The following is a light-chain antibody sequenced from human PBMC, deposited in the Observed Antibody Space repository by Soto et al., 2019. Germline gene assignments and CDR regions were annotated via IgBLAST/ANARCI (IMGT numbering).Light chain of an antibody. CDR2: DAS. CDR1: QSISSSY. Sequence: EIALTQSPGTLALSAGERVTLSCRASQSISSSYLAWYQQRPGPAPRLLIYDASSRATGIPDRFSGSGSGTEFTRTISSLEPEDFAVYYCQPYGSSSCTFGQGTKVEI. V-gene: IGKV3-20*01. J-gene: IGKJ1*01. CDR3: QPYGSSSCT.